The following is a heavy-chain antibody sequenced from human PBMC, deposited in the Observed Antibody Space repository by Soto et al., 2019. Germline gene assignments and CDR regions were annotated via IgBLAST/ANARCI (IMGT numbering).Heavy chain of an antibody. CDR3: AIGRADSAGSSLGRRMDV. V-gene: IGHV4-61*01. CDR1: GEAVGSGQSY. CDR2: TSVTGAM. Sequence: QVQLQESGPGLVKPSETLSLLCFVSGEAVGSGQSYWNWVRQAPGKGLEWIGHTSVTGAMKYSASLKSRVTMSVDTSKRQTSLTLTSVTAADSATYFCAIGRADSAGSSLGRRMDVWGQGTTVTVAS. J-gene: IGHJ6*02. D-gene: IGHD3-10*01.